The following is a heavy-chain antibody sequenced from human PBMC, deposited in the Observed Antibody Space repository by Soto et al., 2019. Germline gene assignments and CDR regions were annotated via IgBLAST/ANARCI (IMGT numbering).Heavy chain of an antibody. CDR1: GGSISSYY. Sequence: SETLSLTCTVSGGSISSYYWSWIRQPAGKGMEWIGRIHTTDGTNYNPSLKSRVTMSIDTSNNQFSLKLSSLTAADTAVYYCARALSSAACLYFDFWGQGTLVTVS. CDR2: IHTTDGT. J-gene: IGHJ4*02. CDR3: ARALSSAACLYFDF. V-gene: IGHV4-4*07. D-gene: IGHD6-13*01.